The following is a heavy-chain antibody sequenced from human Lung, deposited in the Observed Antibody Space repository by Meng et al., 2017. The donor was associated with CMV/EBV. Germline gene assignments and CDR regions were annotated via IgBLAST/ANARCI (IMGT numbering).Heavy chain of an antibody. Sequence: GGSLRLXCAASGFTFSSYAMSWVRQAPGKGLEWVSAISGSGGSTYYADSVKGRFTISRDNDKNSLFLQMNNLRSEDTALYYCAKGLRYYYGMDVWGQGTTVTVSS. V-gene: IGHV3-23*01. D-gene: IGHD6-19*01. CDR3: AKGLRYYYGMDV. CDR2: ISGSGGST. J-gene: IGHJ6*02. CDR1: GFTFSSYA.